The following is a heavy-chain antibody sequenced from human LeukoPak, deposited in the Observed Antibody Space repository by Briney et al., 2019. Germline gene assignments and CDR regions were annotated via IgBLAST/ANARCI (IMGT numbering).Heavy chain of an antibody. D-gene: IGHD3-3*01. CDR3: ASNPITIFGVVNLYYFDY. V-gene: IGHV3-48*01. CDR1: GFTFSSYS. CDR2: ISSSSSTI. Sequence: GGSLRLSCAASGFTFSSYSVNWVRQAPGKGLEWVSYISSSSSTIYYADSVKGRFTISRDNAKNSLYLQMNSLRAEDTAVYYCASNPITIFGVVNLYYFDYWGQGTLVTVSS. J-gene: IGHJ4*02.